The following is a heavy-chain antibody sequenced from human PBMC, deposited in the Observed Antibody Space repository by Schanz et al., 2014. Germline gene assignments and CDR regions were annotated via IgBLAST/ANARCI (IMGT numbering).Heavy chain of an antibody. CDR1: GFTVSSNY. D-gene: IGHD4-4*01. J-gene: IGHJ3*02. V-gene: IGHV3-23*04. CDR3: AKDRWRATVMVDAFDI. CDR2: ISGSGGST. Sequence: EVQLVESGGGLIQPGGSLRLSCAVSGFTVSSNYMSWVRQAPGKGLEWVSAISGSGGSTYYADSVKGRFTISRDNSKNTLYLQMNSLRAEDTAVYFCAKDRWRATVMVDAFDIWGQGTKVTVSS.